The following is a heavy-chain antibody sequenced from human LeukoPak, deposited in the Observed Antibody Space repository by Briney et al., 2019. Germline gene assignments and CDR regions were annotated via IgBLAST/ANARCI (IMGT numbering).Heavy chain of an antibody. J-gene: IGHJ4*02. D-gene: IGHD3-22*01. CDR3: ARDSSGFDY. Sequence: GASVKVSCKASGYTFSMYNMHWVRQAPGQRLEWMGWINAGNGNTKYSQKFQGRVTITRVTSASTAYMELSSLRSEDTAVYYCARDSSGFDYWGQGTLVTVSS. CDR1: GYTFSMYN. CDR2: INAGNGNT. V-gene: IGHV1-3*01.